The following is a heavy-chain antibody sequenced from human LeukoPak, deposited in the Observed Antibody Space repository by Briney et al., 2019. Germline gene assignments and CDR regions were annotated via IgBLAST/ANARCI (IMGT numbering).Heavy chain of an antibody. J-gene: IGHJ6*02. Sequence: PGGSLRLSCAASGFTVSSNYMSWVRQAPGKGLEWVSVIYSGGSTYYADSVKGRFTISRDNSKNTLYLQMNSLRAEDTAVYYCARDGYCSGGSCHGRDGMDVWGQGTTVTVSS. CDR3: ARDGYCSGGSCHGRDGMDV. CDR2: IYSGGST. D-gene: IGHD2-15*01. V-gene: IGHV3-53*01. CDR1: GFTVSSNY.